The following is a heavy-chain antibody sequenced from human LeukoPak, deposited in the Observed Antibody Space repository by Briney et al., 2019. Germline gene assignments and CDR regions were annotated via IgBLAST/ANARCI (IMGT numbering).Heavy chain of an antibody. CDR1: GFTFRNHE. CDR3: ARVEATYNNIRGDAFDI. V-gene: IGHV3-48*03. J-gene: IGHJ3*02. CDR2: ISGRGDRT. D-gene: IGHD1-1*01. Sequence: GGSLRLSGAASGFTFRNHEINWVRQAPGKALEWVSYISGRGDRTEYADSVKGRFSISRDNVKNSVNVLMNNLRAEDTAVYYCARVEATYNNIRGDAFDIWGQGTMVTVSS.